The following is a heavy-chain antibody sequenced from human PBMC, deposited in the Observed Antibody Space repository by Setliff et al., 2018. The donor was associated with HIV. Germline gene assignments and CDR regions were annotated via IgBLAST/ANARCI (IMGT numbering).Heavy chain of an antibody. J-gene: IGHJ6*01. V-gene: IGHV4-4*02. CDR2: VYHTGST. CDR1: GASDISYIW. CDR3: ARDNSYYYGSGSHYWYGMDV. D-gene: IGHD3-10*01. Sequence: SETLSLTCAVSGASDISYIWWSWVRQPPGKGLEWIGEVYHTGSTNLNPSLKSRVTISFDTSKEQFSLKLSSVTAADTAVYYCARDNSYYYGSGSHYWYGMDVWGQGTTVTVSS.